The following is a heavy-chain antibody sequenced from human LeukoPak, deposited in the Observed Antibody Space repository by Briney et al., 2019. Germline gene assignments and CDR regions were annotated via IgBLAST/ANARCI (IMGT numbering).Heavy chain of an antibody. J-gene: IGHJ6*04. CDR3: ARDTEIGMDV. Sequence: GGSLRLSCAASGFTFSSYAMHWVRQAPGKGLEWVAVISYDGSNKYYADSVKGRFTISRDNSKNTLYLQMNSLRVEDTAVYYCARDTEIGMDVWGKETTVTVSS. V-gene: IGHV3-30*01. CDR1: GFTFSSYA. D-gene: IGHD2-8*02. CDR2: ISYDGSNK.